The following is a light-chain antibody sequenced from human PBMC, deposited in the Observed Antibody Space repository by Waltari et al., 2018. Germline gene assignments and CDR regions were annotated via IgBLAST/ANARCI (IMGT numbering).Light chain of an antibody. J-gene: IGKJ2*01. V-gene: IGKV3-20*01. CDR1: QSVRSDY. CDR2: GAS. Sequence: EIVLTQAPGTLSLSPGARATPSCRARQSVRSDYLAWYQQKPGQSPRLLIYGASSRATGVADRYSGSGSGTDFTLTINRLEREDFAVFYCQQYGSPPYTFGQGTKLEIK. CDR3: QQYGSPPYT.